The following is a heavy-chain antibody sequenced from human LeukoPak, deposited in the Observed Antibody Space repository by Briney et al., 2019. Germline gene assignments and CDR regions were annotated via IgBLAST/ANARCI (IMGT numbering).Heavy chain of an antibody. Sequence: ASVKVSCKASGYTFTGYYMHWVRQAPGQGLEWMGWINPNSGGTNYAQKFQGRVTRTRDTSISTAYMELSRLRSDDTAVYYCARVSPLLRYFDWLLYPHFDYWGQGTLVTVSS. J-gene: IGHJ4*02. V-gene: IGHV1-2*02. CDR1: GYTFTGYY. D-gene: IGHD3-9*01. CDR3: ARVSPLLRYFDWLLYPHFDY. CDR2: INPNSGGT.